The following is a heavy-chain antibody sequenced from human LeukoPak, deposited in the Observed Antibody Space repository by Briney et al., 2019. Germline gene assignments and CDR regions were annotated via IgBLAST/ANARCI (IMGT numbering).Heavy chain of an antibody. J-gene: IGHJ6*02. CDR1: GFTLSNHW. Sequence: GGSLRLSCAASGFTLSNHWMTWVRQVPGRGPEWVANVNRDGSETYYLDSVKGRFTISKDNAKNSLYLQMNSLRAEDTALYHCARNNGMDVWGQGTTVSVSS. CDR2: VNRDGSET. V-gene: IGHV3-7*03. CDR3: ARNNGMDV.